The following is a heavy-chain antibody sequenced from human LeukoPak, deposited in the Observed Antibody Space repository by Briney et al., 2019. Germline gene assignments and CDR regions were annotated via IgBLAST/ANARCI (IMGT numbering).Heavy chain of an antibody. CDR3: ARGYDSSGYYFY. Sequence: ASVKVSCKASGYTFTNFYMHWVRQAPGQGLEWMGIINPSGGSAIYAQEFQGRVTMTRDMSTSTAYMELSSLRSEDTAVYYCARGYDSSGYYFYWGQGTLVTVSS. J-gene: IGHJ4*02. V-gene: IGHV1-46*01. D-gene: IGHD3-22*01. CDR1: GYTFTNFY. CDR2: INPSGGSA.